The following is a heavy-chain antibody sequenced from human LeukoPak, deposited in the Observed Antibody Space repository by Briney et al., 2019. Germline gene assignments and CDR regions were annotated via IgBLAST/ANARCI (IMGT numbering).Heavy chain of an antibody. D-gene: IGHD5-18*01. V-gene: IGHV4-39*01. J-gene: IGHJ4*02. CDR1: GGSISCGGYY. Sequence: SETLSLTCTVSGGSISCGGYYWSWIRQHPGKGLEWIGSIYYSGSTYYNPSLKSRVTISVDTSKNQFSLKLSSVTAADTAVYYCARRTPGYSYGYADYWGQGTLVTVSS. CDR3: ARRTPGYSYGYADY. CDR2: IYYSGST.